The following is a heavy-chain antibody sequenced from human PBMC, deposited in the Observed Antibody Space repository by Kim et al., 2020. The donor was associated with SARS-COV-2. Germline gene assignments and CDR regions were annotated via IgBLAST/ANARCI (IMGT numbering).Heavy chain of an antibody. Sequence: SETLSLTCIVSGDSFSDNGYFWGWIRQPPGKGLEWIGAVYYNGDTHYNPSLKSRVTISIDTSRSQNQFSLRLTSVTAADTSLYYCARLYCGGDCYPDSWGRGTLVTVSS. J-gene: IGHJ4*02. CDR2: VYYNGDT. CDR1: GDSFSDNGYF. V-gene: IGHV4-39*01. D-gene: IGHD2-21*02. CDR3: ARLYCGGDCYPDS.